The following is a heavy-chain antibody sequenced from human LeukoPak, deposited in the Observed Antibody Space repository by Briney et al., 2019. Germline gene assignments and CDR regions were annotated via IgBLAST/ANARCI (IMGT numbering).Heavy chain of an antibody. D-gene: IGHD4-17*01. CDR2: FDPEDGET. J-gene: IGHJ3*02. CDR1: VYTLTELS. Sequence: ASVKVSCKVSVYTLTELSMHWVRQAPGKGLEWRGGFDPEDGETIYAQKFQGRVTMTEDTSTDTAYMELSSLRSEDTAVYYCATDRGYGDHDAFDIWGQGTMVTVSS. V-gene: IGHV1-24*01. CDR3: ATDRGYGDHDAFDI.